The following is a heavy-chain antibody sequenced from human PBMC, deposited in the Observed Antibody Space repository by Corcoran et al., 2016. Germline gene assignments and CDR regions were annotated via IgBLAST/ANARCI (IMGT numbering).Heavy chain of an antibody. J-gene: IGHJ4*02. CDR3: ARGHIVGPTFYFDH. CDR1: GYTFTGYY. D-gene: IGHD1-26*01. Sequence: QVQLVQSGAEVKKPGASVTVSCKASGYTFTGYYIHWVRQAPGQELEWMGWINPNSAGTNYAPKFQGWVTMTRDTSISTAYMELRRLKSADTAVYYCARGHIVGPTFYFDHWGQGTLVTVSS. V-gene: IGHV1-2*04. CDR2: INPNSAGT.